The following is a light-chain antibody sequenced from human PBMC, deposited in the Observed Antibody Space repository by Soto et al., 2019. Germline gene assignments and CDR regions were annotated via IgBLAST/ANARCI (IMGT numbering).Light chain of an antibody. CDR1: QSVTNSF. CDR2: GAS. Sequence: EIVLAQSPGTLSLSPGERATLSCRASQSVTNSFLAWYQQKPGQAPRLLIYGASRRATGIPDRFTGSGSGTDFTLTISRLEPEDFAVYYCQQRSNWPPTLTFGGGTKVEI. J-gene: IGKJ4*01. CDR3: QQRSNWPPTLT. V-gene: IGKV3D-20*02.